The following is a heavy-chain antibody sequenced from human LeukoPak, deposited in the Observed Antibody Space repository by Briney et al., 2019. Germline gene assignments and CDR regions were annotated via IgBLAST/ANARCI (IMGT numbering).Heavy chain of an antibody. V-gene: IGHV3-66*04. Sequence: GGSLRLSCTASGFSISTHDMNWVRQAPGKGLEWVSLIYISGITKYADSVQGRFTISRDDSTLYLQMNSLRAEKTAVYYCAKRSPPYWGQGTLVTVSS. CDR1: GFSISTHD. J-gene: IGHJ4*02. CDR2: IYISGIT. D-gene: IGHD3-10*01. CDR3: AKRSPPY.